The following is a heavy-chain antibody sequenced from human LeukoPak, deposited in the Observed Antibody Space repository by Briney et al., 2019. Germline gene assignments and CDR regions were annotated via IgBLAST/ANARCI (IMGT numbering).Heavy chain of an antibody. CDR3: GVGEDYGDYYGMDV. Sequence: KPSETLSLTCTVSGGSISSYYWSWIRQPPGQGLEWIGYIYYSESTNYNPSLKRRVTISVDTSKNQFSLKLSSVTAADTAVYYCGVGEDYGDYYGMDVWGQGTTVTVSS. J-gene: IGHJ6*02. CDR1: GGSISSYY. V-gene: IGHV4-59*08. CDR2: IYYSEST. D-gene: IGHD4-17*01.